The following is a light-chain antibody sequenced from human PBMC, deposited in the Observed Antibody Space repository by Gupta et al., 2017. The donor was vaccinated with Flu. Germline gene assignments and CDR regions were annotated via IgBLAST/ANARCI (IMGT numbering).Light chain of an antibody. J-gene: IGLJ3*02. CDR3: AAWDDSLGGWV. CDR1: SSNIGSTT. V-gene: IGLV1-44*01. CDR2: SNN. Sequence: QSVLTQPPSASGTPGQRVTISCSGSSSNIGSTTVSWYQQPPGTAPKLLIYSNNQRPSGVPNRFSGSKSGPSASLAISGLQAEDEADYYCAAWDDSLGGWVFGGGTELTVL.